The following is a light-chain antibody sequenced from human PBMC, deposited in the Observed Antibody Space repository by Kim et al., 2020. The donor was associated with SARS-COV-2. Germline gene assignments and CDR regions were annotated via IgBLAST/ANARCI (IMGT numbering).Light chain of an antibody. CDR1: VLAKKY. V-gene: IGLV3-27*01. CDR3: YSAADNNLRV. Sequence: SYELTQPSSVSVSPGQTARITCSGDVLAKKYARWFQQKPGQAPVLVIYKDSEWPSGIPGRFSGSSSGTTVTLTISGAQVEDEADYYCYSAADNNLRVFGGGTQLTVL. J-gene: IGLJ2*01. CDR2: KDS.